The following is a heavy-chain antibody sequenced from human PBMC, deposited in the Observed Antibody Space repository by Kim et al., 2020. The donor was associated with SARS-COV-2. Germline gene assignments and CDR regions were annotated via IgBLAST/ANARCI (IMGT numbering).Heavy chain of an antibody. V-gene: IGHV4-39*01. Sequence: SETLSLTCTVSGGSISSSSYYWGWIRQPPGKGLEWIGSIYYSGSTYYNPSLKSRVTISVDTSKNQFSLKLSSVTAADTAVYYCARTRGGTSHWVFFDYWGQGTLVTVSS. J-gene: IGHJ4*02. CDR1: GGSISSSSYY. CDR3: ARTRGGTSHWVFFDY. CDR2: IYYSGST. D-gene: IGHD2-2*01.